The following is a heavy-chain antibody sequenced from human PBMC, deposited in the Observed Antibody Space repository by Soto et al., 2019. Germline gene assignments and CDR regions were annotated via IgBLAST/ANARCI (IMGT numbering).Heavy chain of an antibody. V-gene: IGHV3-23*01. J-gene: IGHJ5*02. CDR1: GFTFSSYA. CDR3: ASPSSDYCSGGSCTSNWFDP. Sequence: EVQLLESGGGLVQPGGSLRLSCAASGFTFSSYAMSWVRQAPGKGLEWVSAISGSGGSTYYADSVKGRFAISRDNSKNTPYLQMNSRRAEDTAVYYCASPSSDYCSGGSCTSNWFDPWGQGTLVTVSS. CDR2: ISGSGGST. D-gene: IGHD2-15*01.